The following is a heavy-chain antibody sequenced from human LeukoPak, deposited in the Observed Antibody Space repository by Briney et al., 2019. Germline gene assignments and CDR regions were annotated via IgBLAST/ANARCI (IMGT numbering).Heavy chain of an antibody. J-gene: IGHJ2*01. CDR1: GYTFTGYY. CDR3: AQDYYDRSGLLAL. CDR2: ISAYNGNT. D-gene: IGHD3-22*01. Sequence: ASVKVSCKASGYTFTGYYMHWVRQAPGQGLEWMGWISAYNGNTNYAQKLQGRVTMTTDTSTSTAYMELRSLRSDDTAVYYCAQDYYDRSGLLALWGRGTLVTVSS. V-gene: IGHV1-18*04.